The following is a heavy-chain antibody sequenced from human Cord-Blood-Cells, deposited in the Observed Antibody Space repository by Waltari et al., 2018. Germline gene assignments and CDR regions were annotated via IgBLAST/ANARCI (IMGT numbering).Heavy chain of an antibody. CDR2: INHSGST. CDR3: AGQLLPGY. Sequence: QVQLQQWGAGLLKPSETLSLTCAVYGGSFSGYYWSWIRQPPGKGLEWIGEINHSGSTNYNPSLKSRVTISVDTTKNQFSLKLSSVTAADTAVYYCAGQLLPGYWGQGTLVTVSS. CDR1: GGSFSGYY. D-gene: IGHD2-2*01. J-gene: IGHJ4*02. V-gene: IGHV4-34*01.